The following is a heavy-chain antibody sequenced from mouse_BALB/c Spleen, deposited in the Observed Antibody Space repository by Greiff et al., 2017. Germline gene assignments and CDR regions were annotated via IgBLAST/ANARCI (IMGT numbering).Heavy chain of an antibody. Sequence: EVQLQQSGGGLVQPGGSLRLSCATSGFTFTDYYMSWVRQPPGKALEWLGFIRNKANGYTTEYSASVKGRFTISRDNSQSILYLQMNTLRAEDSATYYCARELGRGAMDYWGQGTSVTVSS. D-gene: IGHD4-1*01. CDR3: ARELGRGAMDY. CDR2: IRNKANGYTT. CDR1: GFTFTDYY. J-gene: IGHJ4*01. V-gene: IGHV7-3*02.